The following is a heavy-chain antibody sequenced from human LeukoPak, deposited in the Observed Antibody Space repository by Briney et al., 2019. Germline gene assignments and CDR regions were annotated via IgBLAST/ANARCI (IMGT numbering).Heavy chain of an antibody. CDR1: GFTFSSYA. Sequence: PGGSLRLSWAASGFTFSSYAMSWVRQAPGKGLEWVSAISGSGGSTYYADSVEGRFTISRDNSKNTPYLQMNSLRAEDTAVYYCAKPGYSYGYTHYYFDYWGQGTLVTVSS. CDR3: AKPGYSYGYTHYYFDY. V-gene: IGHV3-23*01. CDR2: ISGSGGST. D-gene: IGHD5-18*01. J-gene: IGHJ4*02.